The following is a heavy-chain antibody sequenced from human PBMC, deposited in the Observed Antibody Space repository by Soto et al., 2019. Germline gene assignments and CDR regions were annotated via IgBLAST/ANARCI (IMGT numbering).Heavy chain of an antibody. D-gene: IGHD2-2*02. J-gene: IGHJ4*02. Sequence: GASVKVSCKASGYTFTSYYMHWVRQAPGQGLEWMGIINPSGGSTSYAQKFQGRVTMTRATSTSTVYMELSSLRSDDTAVYYCAGAGDIVVLPAAISPSYFDYWGQGTLVTSPQ. CDR1: GYTFTSYY. CDR2: INPSGGST. V-gene: IGHV1-46*03. CDR3: AGAGDIVVLPAAISPSYFDY.